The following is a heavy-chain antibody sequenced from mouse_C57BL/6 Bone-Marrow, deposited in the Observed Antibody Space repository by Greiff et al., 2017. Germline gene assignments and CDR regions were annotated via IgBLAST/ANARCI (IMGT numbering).Heavy chain of an antibody. CDR1: GFNIKNTY. J-gene: IGHJ1*03. V-gene: IGHV14-3*01. CDR3: ARRMWLRWYFDV. Sequence: VQLQQSVAELVRPGASVKLSCTASGFNIKNTYMHWVKQRPEQGLEWIGRIYPANGTTKYAPKFQGKGTITADTSSNTSYLQLSSLTSEDTAIYYCARRMWLRWYFDVWGTGTTATVSS. CDR2: IYPANGTT. D-gene: IGHD2-2*01.